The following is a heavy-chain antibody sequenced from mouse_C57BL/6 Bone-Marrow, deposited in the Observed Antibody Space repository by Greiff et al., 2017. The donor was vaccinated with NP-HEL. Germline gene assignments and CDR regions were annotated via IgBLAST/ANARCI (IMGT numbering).Heavy chain of an antibody. CDR1: GFTFNTYS. CDR2: IRSKSSNYAN. D-gene: IGHD4-1*01. CDR3: VALGDYFDD. J-gene: IGHJ2*01. Sequence: EVQGVESGGGLVQPKGSLKLSCAASGFTFNTYSMHWVRQAPGKGLEWVGRIRSKSSNYANYYAESGKDRFTISRDVSQSMLYLQMNDLKTEDTAMYYCVALGDYFDDWGQGTTLTVSS. V-gene: IGHV10-3*01.